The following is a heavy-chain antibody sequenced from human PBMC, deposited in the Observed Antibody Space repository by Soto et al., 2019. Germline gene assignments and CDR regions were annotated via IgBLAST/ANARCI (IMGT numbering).Heavy chain of an antibody. V-gene: IGHV5-51*01. CDR2: IYPGDSDT. D-gene: IGHD5-18*01. CDR3: TRRDGYSFGLDY. Sequence: GESLKISCQGSGYSFTTYWIGWVRQMPGKGLEWMGMIYPGDSDTRYSPSFQGQVTISADKSNSIAYLQFSSLKASDTAIYYCTRRDGYSFGLDYWGQGTPVTVSS. CDR1: GYSFTTYW. J-gene: IGHJ4*02.